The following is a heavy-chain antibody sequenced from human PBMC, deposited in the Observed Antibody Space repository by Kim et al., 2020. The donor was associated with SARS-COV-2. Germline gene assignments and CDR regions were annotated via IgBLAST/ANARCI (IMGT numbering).Heavy chain of an antibody. J-gene: IGHJ4*02. D-gene: IGHD6-19*01. Sequence: AQKLQGRVTMTTDTSTSTAYMELRSLRSDDTAVYYCARSIAVGIRPPFDYWGQGTLVTVSS. CDR3: ARSIAVGIRPPFDY. V-gene: IGHV1-18*01.